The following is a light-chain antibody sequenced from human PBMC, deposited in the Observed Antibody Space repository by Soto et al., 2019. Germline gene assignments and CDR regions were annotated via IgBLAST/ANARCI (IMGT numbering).Light chain of an antibody. Sequence: DIVMTQSPDSLAVSLGERATINCKSSQSVLYTSNNKNYLAWYQQKPGQSPKLLFYWASTRESGVPDRFSGSGSGTDFTLTISSLQAEDEAVYYCQQYYTTPPWTFGQGTKVEIK. V-gene: IGKV4-1*01. CDR1: QSVLYTSNNKNY. CDR2: WAS. CDR3: QQYYTTPPWT. J-gene: IGKJ1*01.